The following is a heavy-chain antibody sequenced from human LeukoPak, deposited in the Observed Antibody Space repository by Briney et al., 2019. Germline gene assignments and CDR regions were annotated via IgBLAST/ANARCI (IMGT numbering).Heavy chain of an antibody. D-gene: IGHD2-2*01. CDR2: IRYDGSNK. Sequence: GGSLRLSCAASGFTFSSYGMHWVRQAPGKGLEWVAFIRYDGSNKYYADSVKGRFTISRDNSKNTLYLQMNSLRAEDTAVYYCAKDIVVVVPAAQRFDYWGQGTLVTVSS. V-gene: IGHV3-30*02. J-gene: IGHJ4*02. CDR1: GFTFSSYG. CDR3: AKDIVVVVPAAQRFDY.